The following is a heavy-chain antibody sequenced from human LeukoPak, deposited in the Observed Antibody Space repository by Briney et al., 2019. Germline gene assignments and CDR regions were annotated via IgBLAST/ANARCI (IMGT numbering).Heavy chain of an antibody. J-gene: IGHJ5*02. D-gene: IGHD2-15*01. CDR2: IVVGSGNT. CDR3: AADPAVAATPRWFDP. Sequence: SVKVSCKASGFTFTSSAVQWVRQARGQRLEWIGWIVVGSGNTNYAQRFQERVTITRDMSTSTAYMELSSLRSEDTAVYYCAADPAVAATPRWFDPWGQRTLVTVSS. CDR1: GFTFTSSA. V-gene: IGHV1-58*01.